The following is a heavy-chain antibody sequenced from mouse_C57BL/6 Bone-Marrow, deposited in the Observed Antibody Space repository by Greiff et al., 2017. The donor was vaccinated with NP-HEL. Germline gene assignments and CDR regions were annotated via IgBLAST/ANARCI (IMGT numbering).Heavy chain of an antibody. CDR2: IDPENGDT. Sequence: EVQLQQSGAELVRPGASVKLSCTASGFNIKDDYMHWVKQRPEQGLEWIGWIDPENGDTKYASKFQGKATITADTSSNTAYLQLSSLTSEDTAVYYCTTVYDGYYPFAYWGQGTLVTVSA. J-gene: IGHJ3*01. V-gene: IGHV14-4*01. D-gene: IGHD2-3*01. CDR1: GFNIKDDY. CDR3: TTVYDGYYPFAY.